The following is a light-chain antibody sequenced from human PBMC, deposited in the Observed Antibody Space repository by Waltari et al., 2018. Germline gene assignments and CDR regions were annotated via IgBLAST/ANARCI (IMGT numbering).Light chain of an antibody. CDR2: GAS. CDR1: QSLTKRY. CDR3: QQYGSSIMYT. Sequence: EVVLTQSPDTLSLSPGERATLSCRASQSLTKRYLAWYQQKPGQAPRLLIYGASSRAAGIPYRFSGSGSGTDCTLTISRLEPEDFAVYYCQQYGSSIMYTFGQGTKLEIK. V-gene: IGKV3-20*01. J-gene: IGKJ2*01.